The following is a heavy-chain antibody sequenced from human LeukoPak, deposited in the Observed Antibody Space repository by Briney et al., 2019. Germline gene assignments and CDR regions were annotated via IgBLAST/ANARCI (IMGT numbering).Heavy chain of an antibody. CDR1: GFTFSSYS. Sequence: GGSLRLSRAASGFTFSSYSMNWVRQAPGKGLEWVSSISSSSSYIYYADSVKGRFTISRDNAKNSLYLQMNSLRAEDTAVYYCARDSSGYLFDYWGQGTLVTVSS. D-gene: IGHD3-22*01. CDR2: ISSSSSYI. CDR3: ARDSSGYLFDY. V-gene: IGHV3-21*01. J-gene: IGHJ4*02.